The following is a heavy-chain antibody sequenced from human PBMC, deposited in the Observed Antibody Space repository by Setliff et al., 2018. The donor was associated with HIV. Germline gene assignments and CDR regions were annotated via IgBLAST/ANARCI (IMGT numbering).Heavy chain of an antibody. CDR1: GGSTDSYY. CDR3: ARGLGRGSGTYYNPPGY. CDR2: IYVNGNT. J-gene: IGHJ4*02. D-gene: IGHD3-10*01. V-gene: IGHV4-4*07. Sequence: ASETLSLTCTVSGGSTDSYYWSWIRQPAGKGLEYIGRIYVNGNTDYNPSLKSRVSMSLNKSKNQFSLNLTSVTAADTAVYFCARGLGRGSGTYYNPPGYWGPGTLVTVSS.